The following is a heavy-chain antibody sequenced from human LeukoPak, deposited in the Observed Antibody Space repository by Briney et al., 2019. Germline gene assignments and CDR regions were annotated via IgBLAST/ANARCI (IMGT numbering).Heavy chain of an antibody. V-gene: IGHV4-59*01. CDR3: AGVRYESIT. CDR2: IYYTGRT. D-gene: IGHD3-22*01. J-gene: IGHJ5*02. Sequence: SETLSLTCTVSGGAISSYYWSWIRQPPGKGLEWIGHIYYTGRTNYNPSLKSRITISVDTSKNQFSLKLSSVTAADTAVYYCAGVRYESITWGQGTLVTVSS. CDR1: GGAISSYY.